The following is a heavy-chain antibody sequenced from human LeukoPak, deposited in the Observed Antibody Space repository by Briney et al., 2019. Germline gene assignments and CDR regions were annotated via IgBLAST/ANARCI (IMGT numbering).Heavy chain of an antibody. CDR3: AKSIGYTYGFLDY. Sequence: GGSLRLSCAASGFTFSSYSMNWVRQAPGKGLEWVSGISWNSGSIGYADSVKGRFTISRDNAKNSLYLQMNSLRAEDTAVYYCAKSIGYTYGFLDYWGQGTLVTVSS. V-gene: IGHV3-9*01. CDR1: GFTFSSYS. J-gene: IGHJ4*02. CDR2: ISWNSGSI. D-gene: IGHD5-18*01.